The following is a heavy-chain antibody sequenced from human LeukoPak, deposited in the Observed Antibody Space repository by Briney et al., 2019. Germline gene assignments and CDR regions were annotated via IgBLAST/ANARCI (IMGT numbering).Heavy chain of an antibody. CDR2: ISSYSSYI. CDR1: GFIFSSYS. Sequence: PGGSLRLSCAASGFIFSSYSMNWVRQAPGKGLEWVSSISSYSSYIYYADSVRGRFTISRDNAKNSLYLQMNSLRAADTAVYYCAKPVAGDRYFDYWGQGTLVTVSS. CDR3: AKPVAGDRYFDY. V-gene: IGHV3-21*01. J-gene: IGHJ4*02. D-gene: IGHD3-16*01.